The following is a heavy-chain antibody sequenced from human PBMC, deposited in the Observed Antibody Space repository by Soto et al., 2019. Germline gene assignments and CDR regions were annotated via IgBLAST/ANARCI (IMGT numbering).Heavy chain of an antibody. Sequence: ASVKVSCKASGYTFTSYAMHWVRQAPGQRLEWMGWINAGNGNTKYAQKIQGRVTMTTDTSTSTAYMEMRSLRSDDTAVYYCARESSSSCHDYWGQGTLVTVSS. CDR3: ARESSSSCHDY. J-gene: IGHJ4*02. CDR1: GYTFTSYA. CDR2: INAGNGNT. V-gene: IGHV1-3*01. D-gene: IGHD6-13*01.